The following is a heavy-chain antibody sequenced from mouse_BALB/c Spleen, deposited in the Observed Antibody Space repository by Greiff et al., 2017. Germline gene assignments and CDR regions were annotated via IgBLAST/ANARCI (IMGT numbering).Heavy chain of an antibody. V-gene: IGHV3-6*02. CDR1: GYSITSGYY. J-gene: IGHJ1*01. D-gene: IGHD2-1*01. CDR2: ITYDGSN. Sequence: EVKLMESGPGLVKPSQSLSLTCSVTGYSITSGYYWNWIRQFPGNKLEWMGYITYDGSNNYNPSLKNRTSITRDTSTNQFFLKLNSVTTEDTATYYCAGYGNYVGYFDVWGAGTTVTVSS. CDR3: AGYGNYVGYFDV.